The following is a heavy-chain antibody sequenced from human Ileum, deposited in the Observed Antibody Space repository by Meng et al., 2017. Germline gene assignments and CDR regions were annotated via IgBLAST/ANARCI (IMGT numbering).Heavy chain of an antibody. CDR2: MNSDATST. D-gene: IGHD1-1*01. Sequence: CACRLVKPCGSLTLSCVVSGFTCSIYWLHWVRQGPGKGMVLVSRMNSDATSTDYADYVKGRFTISRDNAKDTVYLSMSSLRAEDTALYHCANDRNNYWGQGTLVTVSS. CDR1: GFTCSIYW. V-gene: IGHV3-74*01. CDR3: ANDRNNY. J-gene: IGHJ4*02.